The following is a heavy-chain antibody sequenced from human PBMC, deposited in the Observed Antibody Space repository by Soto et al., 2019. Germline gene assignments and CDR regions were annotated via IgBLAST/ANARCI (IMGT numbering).Heavy chain of an antibody. V-gene: IGHV4-30-4*01. CDR2: IYHTGAT. Sequence: QVQLQESGPGLVRPSQTLSLTCTVSGASITSLDWYWTRIRQPPGKDLEWIAHIYHTGATYYNPSLEGRVAMSVDTANNNISLKESSVSTAETAVFYCPRGAVASLVRGVRGVNWFDPGGERTLVTVSS. CDR3: PRGAVASLVRGVRGVNWFDP. CDR1: GASITSLDWY. J-gene: IGHJ5*02. D-gene: IGHD3-10*01.